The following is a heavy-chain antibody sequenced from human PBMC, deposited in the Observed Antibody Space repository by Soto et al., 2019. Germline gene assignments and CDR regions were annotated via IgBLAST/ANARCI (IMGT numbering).Heavy chain of an antibody. J-gene: IGHJ4*02. CDR3: ARDVEEVAYGDPFDY. V-gene: IGHV1-46*01. Sequence: QVHLVQSGGEVKKPGASVRVSCKASGYSFIDYYMHWVRHAPGQGLEWMGMINPSGGSTSYSQKFRGRVTMTRDTSSSTVYMELSSLRSEDTAVYYCARDVEEVAYGDPFDYWGQGTLLTVSS. D-gene: IGHD4-17*01. CDR2: INPSGGST. CDR1: GYSFIDYY.